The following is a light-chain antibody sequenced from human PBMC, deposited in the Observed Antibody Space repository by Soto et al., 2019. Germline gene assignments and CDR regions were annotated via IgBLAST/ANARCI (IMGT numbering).Light chain of an antibody. J-gene: IGKJ1*01. CDR1: QSVSSN. CDR3: QQYDNWPQT. CDR2: GAS. V-gene: IGKV3-15*01. Sequence: EIVMTQSPATLSVSPGERATLSCRASQSVSSNLAWYQQKPGQAPRLLIYGASTRATGIPARFSGSGSGTEFTLTIRRPQSEDFGVYYCQQYDNWPQTFGQGTKVEIK.